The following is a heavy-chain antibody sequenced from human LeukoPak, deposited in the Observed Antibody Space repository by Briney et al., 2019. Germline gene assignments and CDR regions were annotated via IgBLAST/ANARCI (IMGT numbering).Heavy chain of an antibody. CDR1: GFTFTGYY. Sequence: GASVRVSCKASGFTFTGYYVQWLRQAPGQGLEWVGWMYFNSGATRYAPKFQGRVTMTRDTSISTAYMELSSLRPDVTAMYYCAREGSSGQDWYAFDVWGQETMVTVSS. V-gene: IGHV1-2*02. J-gene: IGHJ3*01. CDR3: AREGSSGQDWYAFDV. D-gene: IGHD5-12*01. CDR2: MYFNSGAT.